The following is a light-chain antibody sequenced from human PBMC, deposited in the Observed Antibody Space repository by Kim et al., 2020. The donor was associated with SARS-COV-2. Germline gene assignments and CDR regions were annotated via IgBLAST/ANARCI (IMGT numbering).Light chain of an antibody. CDR3: AAWDGSLNGVV. Sequence: GPRVTISCSGSSSNIGSAPVNWYQRLPGTAPKLLIYNNDQRPSRVPDRFSGSKSGTSASLAISGLQSEDEADYYCAAWDGSLNGVVFGGGTQLTVL. J-gene: IGLJ3*02. V-gene: IGLV1-44*01. CDR1: SSNIGSAP. CDR2: NND.